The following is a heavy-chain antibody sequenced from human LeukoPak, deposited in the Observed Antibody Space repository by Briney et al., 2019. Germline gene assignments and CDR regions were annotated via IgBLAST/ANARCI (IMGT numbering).Heavy chain of an antibody. CDR3: ASTVVAGSIYYFDY. CDR2: VYHSGNT. J-gene: IGHJ4*02. V-gene: IGHV4-59*08. D-gene: IGHD6-19*01. CDR1: GASFSGYY. Sequence: PSETLSLTCAVYGASFSGYYWSWIRQPPGTGLEWIGYVYHSGNTFYNPSLQSRVTISIDSSKNQFSLKLTSVTAADTALYFCASTVVAGSIYYFDYWGQGTLVAVSS.